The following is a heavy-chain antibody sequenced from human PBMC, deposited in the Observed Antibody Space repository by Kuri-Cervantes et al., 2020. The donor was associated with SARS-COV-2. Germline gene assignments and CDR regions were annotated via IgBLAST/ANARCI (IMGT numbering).Heavy chain of an antibody. CDR3: ARVITIFGVPLYAFDI. D-gene: IGHD3-3*01. Sequence: SCAASGFTFSSYTISWVRQAPGQGLEWMGGIIPIFGTANYAQKFQGRVTITADKSTSTAYMELSSLRSEDTAVYYCARVITIFGVPLYAFDIWGQGTMVTVSS. J-gene: IGHJ3*02. CDR1: GFTFSSYT. CDR2: IIPIFGTA. V-gene: IGHV1-69*06.